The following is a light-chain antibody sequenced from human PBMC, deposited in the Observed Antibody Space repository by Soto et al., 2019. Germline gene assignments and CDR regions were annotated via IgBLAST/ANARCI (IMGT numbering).Light chain of an antibody. J-gene: IGLJ3*02. CDR2: DVS. CDR3: SSYTSSSTLV. Sequence: QSVLTQPASVSGSPGQSITISCTGTSSDVGGYNYVSWYQQHPGKAPKLMIDDVSNRPSGVSNRFSGTKSGNTASLTISGLQAEDVAYYYCSSYTSSSTLVFGGGTKLTVL. V-gene: IGLV2-14*01. CDR1: SSDVGGYNY.